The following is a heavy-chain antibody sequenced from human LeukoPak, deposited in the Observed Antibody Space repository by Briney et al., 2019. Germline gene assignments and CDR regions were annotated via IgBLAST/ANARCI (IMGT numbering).Heavy chain of an antibody. V-gene: IGHV1-18*01. CDR2: ISAYNGNT. D-gene: IGHD7-27*01. J-gene: IGHJ4*02. CDR3: ATTLPNWGFDY. Sequence: PLASVKVSCKASGYTFTNYGISWVRQAPGQGLEWMGWISAYNGNTNYAQKLQGRVTMTTDTSTSTAYMELRSLRSDDTAVYYCATTLPNWGFDYWGQGTLVTVSS. CDR1: GYTFTNYG.